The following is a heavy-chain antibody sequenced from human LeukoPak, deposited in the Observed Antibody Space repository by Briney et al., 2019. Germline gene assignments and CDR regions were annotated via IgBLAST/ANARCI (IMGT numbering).Heavy chain of an antibody. V-gene: IGHV4-59*08. D-gene: IGHD3-10*01. Sequence: PSETLSLTCTVSGGSIISYYWSWIRQPPGKGLEWIGYIYYSGSTNYNPSLKSQVTISVDTSKNHFSLNLSSVTAADTAVYYCARLHYYYGSGSYYPDSFDIWGQGTMVTVSS. CDR3: ARLHYYYGSGSYYPDSFDI. J-gene: IGHJ3*02. CDR1: GGSIISYY. CDR2: IYYSGST.